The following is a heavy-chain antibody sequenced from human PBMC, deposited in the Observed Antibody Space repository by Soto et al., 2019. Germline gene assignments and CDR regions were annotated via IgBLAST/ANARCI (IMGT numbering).Heavy chain of an antibody. CDR1: GGSISSSSYY. Sequence: PSETLSLTCTVSGGSISSSSYYWGWIRQPPGKGLEWIGSIYYSGSTYYNPSLKSRVTISVDTSKNQFSLKLSSVTAADTAVYYCARPRNSGYDTYYYYGMDVWGRGTTVTVSS. CDR2: IYYSGST. D-gene: IGHD5-12*01. J-gene: IGHJ6*02. CDR3: ARPRNSGYDTYYYYGMDV. V-gene: IGHV4-39*01.